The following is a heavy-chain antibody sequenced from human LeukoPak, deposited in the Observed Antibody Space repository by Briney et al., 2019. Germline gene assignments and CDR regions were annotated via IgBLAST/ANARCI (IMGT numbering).Heavy chain of an antibody. V-gene: IGHV3-30*03. CDR2: ISHDGNKK. Sequence: GGSLRLSCAASGFSLTSNGMHWVRQAPGKGLEWVAFISHDGNKKYYADSVKGRFTISRDNSKNTLYLQMDSLRAGDTAVYYCARGRLRVIDAFDIWGQGTMVTVSS. CDR1: GFSLTSNG. D-gene: IGHD2-21*01. J-gene: IGHJ3*02. CDR3: ARGRLRVIDAFDI.